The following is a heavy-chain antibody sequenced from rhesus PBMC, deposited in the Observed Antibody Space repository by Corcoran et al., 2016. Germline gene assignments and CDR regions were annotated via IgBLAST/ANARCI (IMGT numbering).Heavy chain of an antibody. CDR3: ARRGSGWTRDY. Sequence: QVQLQESGPAVVKPSETLSLTCAVSGCSISSSNWCSWLRQSPGEGLEWIVGIYGSGRSTEYNPSLKSRVTISIDRSKNQCSLKLSSVTAEDTAVYYCARRGSGWTRDYWGQGVLVTVSS. CDR1: GCSISSSNW. J-gene: IGHJ4*01. CDR2: IYGSGRST. D-gene: IGHD6-31*01. V-gene: IGHV4-93*02.